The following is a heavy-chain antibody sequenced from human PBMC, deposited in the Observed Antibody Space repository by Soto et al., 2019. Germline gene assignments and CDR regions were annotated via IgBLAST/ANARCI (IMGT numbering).Heavy chain of an antibody. CDR3: ARHVASNSYCSSTSGYNYYGMDV. CDR1: GGSISSSSYY. V-gene: IGHV4-39*01. D-gene: IGHD2-2*02. CDR2: IYYSGST. J-gene: IGHJ6*02. Sequence: SETLSLTCTVSGGSISSSSYYWGWIRQPPGKGLEWIGSIYYSGSTYYNPSLKSRVTISVDTSKNQFSLKLSSVTAADTAVYYCARHVASNSYCSSTSGYNYYGMDVWGQGTTVTVSS.